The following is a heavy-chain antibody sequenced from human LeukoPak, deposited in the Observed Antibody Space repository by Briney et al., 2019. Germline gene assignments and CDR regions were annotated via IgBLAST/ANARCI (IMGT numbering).Heavy chain of an antibody. J-gene: IGHJ4*02. CDR3: ARVRVRWLQSGGYSDY. CDR1: GFTFSSYS. CDR2: ISSSSSYI. V-gene: IGHV3-21*01. Sequence: GGSLRLSCAASGFTFSSYSMNWVRQAPGKGLEWVSSISSSSSYIYYADSVKGRFTISRDNAKNSLYLQMNSLRAEDTAVYYCARVRVRWLQSGGYSDYWGQGTLVTVSS. D-gene: IGHD5-24*01.